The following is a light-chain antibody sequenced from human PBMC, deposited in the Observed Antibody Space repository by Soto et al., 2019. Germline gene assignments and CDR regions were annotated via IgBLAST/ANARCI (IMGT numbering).Light chain of an antibody. J-gene: IGKJ2*01. V-gene: IGKV3-11*01. CDR2: GAS. CDR1: QSVNDY. CDR3: QHRGRWPRT. Sequence: EIVLTQSPATLSLSPGERATLSCRASQSVNDYLAWYQQKPGQAPRLLIYGASNRATGIPVRFSGRGSGTDFPLTISSLEPEDFAVYYCQHRGRWPRTFGQGTKLEIK.